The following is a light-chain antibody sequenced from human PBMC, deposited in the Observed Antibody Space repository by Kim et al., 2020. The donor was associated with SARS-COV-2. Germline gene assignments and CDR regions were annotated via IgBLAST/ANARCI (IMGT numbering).Light chain of an antibody. V-gene: IGLV3-1*01. CDR3: QAWDSNTGV. CDR2: HDT. J-gene: IGLJ1*01. Sequence: SYELTQPPSVSVSPGQTASITCSGDNLGDKYACWYQQKPGQSPVLVIYHDTKRPSGIPERFSGSNSGNTATLTISGTQAMDEADYYCQAWDSNTGVFGTG. CDR1: NLGDKY.